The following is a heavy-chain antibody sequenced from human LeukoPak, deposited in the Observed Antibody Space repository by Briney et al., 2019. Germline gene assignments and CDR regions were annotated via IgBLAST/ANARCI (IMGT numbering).Heavy chain of an antibody. CDR3: ARDQYDTWSRRGNFDS. Sequence: GGSLRLSCVASGFTFGKYWMSWVRQAPGKGLEWVANIKLDGSEKNYVDSVKGRFTISRGNTKNSLYLQMNSLRAEDTAVFYCARDQYDTWSRRGNFDSWGQGTLVIVSS. D-gene: IGHD3/OR15-3a*01. J-gene: IGHJ4*02. CDR2: IKLDGSEK. V-gene: IGHV3-7*03. CDR1: GFTFGKYW.